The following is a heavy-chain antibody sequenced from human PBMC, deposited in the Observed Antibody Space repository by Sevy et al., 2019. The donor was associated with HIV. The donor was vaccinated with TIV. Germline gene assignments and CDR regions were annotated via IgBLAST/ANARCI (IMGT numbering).Heavy chain of an antibody. CDR1: GFTFSNYA. J-gene: IGHJ4*02. CDR3: ASGDTTMITDLDY. Sequence: GGSLGLSCGASGFTFSNYAMSWVRQAPVKGPEWVSGINNGGSSYYADSVKGRFTISRDNSMKMVFLQMNSLRAEDTAVYYCASGDTTMITDLDYWGQGALVTVSS. V-gene: IGHV3-23*01. CDR2: INNGGSS. D-gene: IGHD5-18*01.